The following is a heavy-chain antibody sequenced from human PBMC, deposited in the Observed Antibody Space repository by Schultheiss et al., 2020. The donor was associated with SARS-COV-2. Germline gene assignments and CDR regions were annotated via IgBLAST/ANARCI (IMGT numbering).Heavy chain of an antibody. Sequence: SETLSLTCAVSGYSISSGYYWSWIRQPPGKGLDWIGYIYYSGSTNYNPSLKSRVTISVDTSKNQFSLKLSSVTAADTAVYYCARKGSGWFFDSWGQGTLVTVYS. J-gene: IGHJ4*02. CDR1: GYSISSGYY. CDR3: ARKGSGWFFDS. CDR2: IYYSGST. V-gene: IGHV4-61*01. D-gene: IGHD2-15*01.